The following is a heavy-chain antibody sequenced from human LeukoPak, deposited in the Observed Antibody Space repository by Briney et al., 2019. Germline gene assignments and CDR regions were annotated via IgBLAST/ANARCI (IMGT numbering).Heavy chain of an antibody. D-gene: IGHD6-19*01. Sequence: GGSLRLSCAASGFTFSSYSMNWVRQAPGKGLEWVSTISGSGGSTYYADSVKGRFTISRDNSKNTLYLQMNSLRAEDTAVYYCAKRDRAVAGYFDYWGQGTLVTVSS. CDR2: ISGSGGST. J-gene: IGHJ4*02. CDR1: GFTFSSYS. V-gene: IGHV3-23*01. CDR3: AKRDRAVAGYFDY.